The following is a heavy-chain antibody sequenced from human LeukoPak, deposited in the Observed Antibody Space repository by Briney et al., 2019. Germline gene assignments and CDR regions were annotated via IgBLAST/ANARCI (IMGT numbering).Heavy chain of an antibody. CDR2: ISGSGST. CDR1: GFTFTSYA. Sequence: GGSLRLSCAASGFTFTSYAMGWVRQAPGKGLEWVSGISGSGSTYYADSVKGRFSISRDNSKKTLYLQMNSLRAEDTAVYYCASDYPRYYYYMDVWGEGTTVTVSS. CDR3: ASDYPRYYYYMDV. J-gene: IGHJ6*03. D-gene: IGHD4-11*01. V-gene: IGHV3-23*01.